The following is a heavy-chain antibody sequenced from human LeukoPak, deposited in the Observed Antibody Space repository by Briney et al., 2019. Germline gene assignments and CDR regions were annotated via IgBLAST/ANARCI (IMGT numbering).Heavy chain of an antibody. V-gene: IGHV3-23*01. Sequence: GGSLRLSCAAAGFPFSSYAMSWVGQAPGKGLEWASAISGSGGSTYYADPVKGRFPISRDNSKNTLYLQMNSLRAEDTAVYYCAKDRIAAAGSDYWGQGTLVTVSS. J-gene: IGHJ4*02. CDR2: ISGSGGST. D-gene: IGHD6-13*01. CDR1: GFPFSSYA. CDR3: AKDRIAAAGSDY.